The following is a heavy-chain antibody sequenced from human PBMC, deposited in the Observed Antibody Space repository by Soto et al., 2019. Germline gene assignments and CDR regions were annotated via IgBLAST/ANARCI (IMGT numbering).Heavy chain of an antibody. CDR2: INHSVST. Sequence: QVQLQQWGAGLLKPSETLSLTCAVYGGSFSGYYWSWIRQPPGRGLEWIGEINHSVSTNYSPSLKSRGTISVDKSKNQFSLKLRSVTAADTAVYYCASRKVGATVSFDYWGQGTLVTVSS. CDR1: GGSFSGYY. CDR3: ASRKVGATVSFDY. D-gene: IGHD1-26*01. J-gene: IGHJ4*02. V-gene: IGHV4-34*01.